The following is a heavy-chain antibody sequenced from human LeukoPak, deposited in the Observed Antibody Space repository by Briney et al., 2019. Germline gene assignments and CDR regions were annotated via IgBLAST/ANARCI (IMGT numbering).Heavy chain of an antibody. D-gene: IGHD5-12*01. CDR3: ARPLRGYSGYDTYYYYYGMDV. J-gene: IGHJ6*02. V-gene: IGHV1-69*13. CDR1: GGTFSSYA. CDR2: IIPIFGTA. Sequence: ASVKVSCKASGGTFSSYAISWVRQAPGQGLEWMGGIIPIFGTANYAQKFQGRVTITADESTSTAYMELSSLRSEDTAVYYCARPLRGYSGYDTYYYYYGMDVWGQGTTVTVSS.